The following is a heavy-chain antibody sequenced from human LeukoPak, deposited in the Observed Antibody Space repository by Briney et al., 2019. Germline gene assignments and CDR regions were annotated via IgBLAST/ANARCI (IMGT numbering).Heavy chain of an antibody. V-gene: IGHV3-23*01. D-gene: IGHD2-2*01. CDR2: ISGSGSST. Sequence: PGGSLRLSCAASGFTFRSNTMSWVRQAPGRGLEWVSVISGSGSSTYYADSVKGRFTISRDNSINTLYLQMSSLRAEETAIYYCAKGDSTSCCRGEVYCGQGTLVTVSS. J-gene: IGHJ4*02. CDR3: AKGDSTSCCRGEVY. CDR1: GFTFRSNT.